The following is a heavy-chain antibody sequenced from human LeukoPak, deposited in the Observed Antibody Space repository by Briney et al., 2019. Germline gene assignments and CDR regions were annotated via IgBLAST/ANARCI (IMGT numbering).Heavy chain of an antibody. D-gene: IGHD3-22*01. CDR2: IYPCDSDT. CDR1: GYSFTSYW. J-gene: IGHJ4*02. Sequence: GESVKISCKGSGYSFTSYWIGWVRQTPGKCLDWMGIIYPCDSDTRYSPSFQGQVTISADKSISTAYVQWSGLKGSDTAMYYCARRYYHDSTGLFDHSGQGTLVTVSS. V-gene: IGHV5-51*01. CDR3: ARRYYHDSTGLFDH.